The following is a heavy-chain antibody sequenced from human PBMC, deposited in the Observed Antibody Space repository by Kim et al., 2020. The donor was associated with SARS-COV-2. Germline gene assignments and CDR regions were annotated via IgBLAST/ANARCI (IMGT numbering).Heavy chain of an antibody. Sequence: GGSLRLSCAASGFTFSSYGMHWVRQAPGKGLEWVAVIWYDGSNKYYADSVKGRFTISRDNSKNTLYLQMNSLRAEDTAVYYCARERTTVVSFYYYYGMDVWGQGTTVTVSS. CDR2: IWYDGSNK. V-gene: IGHV3-33*01. D-gene: IGHD4-17*01. CDR3: ARERTTVVSFYYYYGMDV. CDR1: GFTFSSYG. J-gene: IGHJ6*02.